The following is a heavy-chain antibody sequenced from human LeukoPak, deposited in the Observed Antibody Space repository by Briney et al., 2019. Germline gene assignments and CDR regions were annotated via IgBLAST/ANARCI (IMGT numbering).Heavy chain of an antibody. CDR1: GFTVSSNY. Sequence: GGSLRLSWAASGFTVSSNYMSWVRQAPEKGLEWVSVIYSGGSTYYADSVKGRFTISRDNSKNTLYLQMNSLRAEDTAVYYCASRELLRPNDAFDIWGQGTMVTVSS. CDR3: ASRELLRPNDAFDI. D-gene: IGHD1-26*01. J-gene: IGHJ3*02. V-gene: IGHV3-66*02. CDR2: IYSGGST.